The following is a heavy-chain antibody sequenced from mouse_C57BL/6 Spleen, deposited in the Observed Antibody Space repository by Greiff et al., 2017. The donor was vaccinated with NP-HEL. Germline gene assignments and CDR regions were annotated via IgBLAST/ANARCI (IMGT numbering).Heavy chain of an antibody. V-gene: IGHV5-15*01. CDR2: ISNLAYSI. CDR1: GFTFSDYG. J-gene: IGHJ4*01. CDR3: ARLGAMDY. Sequence: EVQVVESGGGLVQPGGSLKLSCAASGFTFSDYGMSWVRQAPREGPEWVAFISNLAYSIYYADTVTGRFTISRENAKNTLYLEMSSLRAEDTAMYYCARLGAMDYWGQGTTVTVSS.